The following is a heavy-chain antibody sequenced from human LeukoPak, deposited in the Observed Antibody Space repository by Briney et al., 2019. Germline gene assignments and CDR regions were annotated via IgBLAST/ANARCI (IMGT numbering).Heavy chain of an antibody. V-gene: IGHV1-18*01. D-gene: IGHD2-2*01. CDR1: GYTFTSYG. Sequence: ASVKVSCKASGYTFTSYGISWVRQAPGQGLEWMGWINAYNGNTNYAQKLQGRVTMTTDTSTSTAYMELRSLRSDDTAVYYCARHSKEDCSSTSCYYYGMDVWGQGTTVTVSS. CDR3: ARHSKEDCSSTSCYYYGMDV. CDR2: INAYNGNT. J-gene: IGHJ6*02.